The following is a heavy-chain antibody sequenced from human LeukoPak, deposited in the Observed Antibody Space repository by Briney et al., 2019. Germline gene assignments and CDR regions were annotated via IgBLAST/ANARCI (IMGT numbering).Heavy chain of an antibody. D-gene: IGHD3-3*01. Sequence: GGSLRLSCAASGFTFSSYGMHWVRQAPGKGLEWVAVIWYDGSNKYYADSVKGRFTISRDNSKNTLYLQMNSLGAEDTAVYYCARDREYYDFWSGSATYYYYYMDVWGKGTTVTVSS. V-gene: IGHV3-33*01. CDR3: ARDREYYDFWSGSATYYYYYMDV. J-gene: IGHJ6*03. CDR1: GFTFSSYG. CDR2: IWYDGSNK.